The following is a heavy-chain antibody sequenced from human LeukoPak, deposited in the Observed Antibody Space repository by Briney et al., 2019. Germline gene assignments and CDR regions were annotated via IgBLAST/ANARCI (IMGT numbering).Heavy chain of an antibody. CDR1: GCTFSSYW. D-gene: IGHD5-24*01. Sequence: GGTLRLSCAASGCTFSSYWINWARQAPAPGLEWVASINHNGNVNSYVNSVKGRFTITRDNATKSLYLQMSNLRAAAATVYFWARGDGLDVWGQGATVTVPS. J-gene: IGHJ6*02. CDR3: ARGDGLDV. CDR2: INHNGNVN. V-gene: IGHV3-7*04.